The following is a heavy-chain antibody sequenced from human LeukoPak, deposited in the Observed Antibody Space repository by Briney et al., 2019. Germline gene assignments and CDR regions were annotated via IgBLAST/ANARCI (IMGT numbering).Heavy chain of an antibody. V-gene: IGHV3-7*04. CDR1: GFAFSSYW. CDR3: ARGTYTSDY. CDR2: IKQDGSEK. Sequence: PGGSLRLSCAASGFAFSSYWMTWIRQAPGKGLEWVATIKQDGSEKYYVDSVKGRFTISRDNPKNSLNLQMNSLRAEDTAVYYCARGTYTSDYWGQGTLVTVSS. D-gene: IGHD1-1*01. J-gene: IGHJ4*02.